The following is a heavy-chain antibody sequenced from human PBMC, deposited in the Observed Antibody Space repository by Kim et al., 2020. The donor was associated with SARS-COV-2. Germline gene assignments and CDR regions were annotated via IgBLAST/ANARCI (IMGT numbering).Heavy chain of an antibody. CDR3: ARNTRSTRSSGLYDL. D-gene: IGHD2-2*01. Sequence: GGSLRLSCAASGFTFSDYYMHWVRQAPGKGLEWVCRTGNKGNTYTTGYAAARITSSTITANDSKNSQLMQMNSGETEDTYCDYGARNTRSTRSSGLYDL. CDR2: TGNKGNTYTT. J-gene: IGHJ2*01. CDR1: GFTFSDYY. V-gene: IGHV3-72*01.